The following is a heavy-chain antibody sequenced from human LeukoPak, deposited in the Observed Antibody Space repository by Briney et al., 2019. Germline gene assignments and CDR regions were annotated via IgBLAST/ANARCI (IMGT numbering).Heavy chain of an antibody. CDR1: GFSFSTYE. V-gene: IGHV3-48*03. D-gene: IGHD6-25*01. CDR2: ICSSGGTK. CDR3: ARETAAFDY. J-gene: IGHJ4*02. Sequence: PGGSLRLSCAASGFSFSTYEMSWVRQAPGKGLEWVSYICSSGGTKYYADSVKGRFSIFRDNATNSLYLQMNSLRAEDTALYYCARETAAFDYWGQGTLVTVSS.